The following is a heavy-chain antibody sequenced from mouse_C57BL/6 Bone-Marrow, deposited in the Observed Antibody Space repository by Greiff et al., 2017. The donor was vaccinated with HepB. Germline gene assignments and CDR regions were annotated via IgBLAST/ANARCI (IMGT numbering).Heavy chain of an antibody. Sequence: VQVVESGPGLVAPSQSLSITCTVSGFSLTSYGVHWVRQPPGKGLEWLVVIWSDGSTTYNSALKSRLSISKDNSKSQVFLKMNSLQTDDTAMYYCARHAPSYGSSLYAMDYWGQGTSVTVSS. J-gene: IGHJ4*01. D-gene: IGHD1-1*01. CDR3: ARHAPSYGSSLYAMDY. CDR1: GFSLTSYG. V-gene: IGHV2-6-1*01. CDR2: IWSDGST.